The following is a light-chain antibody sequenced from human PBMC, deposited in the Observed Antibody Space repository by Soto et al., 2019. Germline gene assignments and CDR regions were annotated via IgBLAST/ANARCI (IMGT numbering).Light chain of an antibody. Sequence: AIQLTQCPSSLSASLGDRVTITCRASQGISSALAWHHQKPGKAPKVLIYDASKLKSGVPSRFSGSRSGTEFILTISNLQPEDFATYYCQQYHSSPTTFGQGTRLEIK. CDR1: QGISSA. V-gene: IGKV1-13*02. CDR3: QQYHSSPTT. J-gene: IGKJ5*01. CDR2: DAS.